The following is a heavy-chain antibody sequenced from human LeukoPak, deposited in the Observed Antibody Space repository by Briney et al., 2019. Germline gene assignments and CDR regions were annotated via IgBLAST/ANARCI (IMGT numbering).Heavy chain of an antibody. CDR2: IVVGSGNT. Sequence: ASVTVSCKASGFTFTSSAMQGVRQARGQRLEWIGWIVVGSGNTNYAQKFQERVTITRDMSTSTAYMELSSLRAEDTAVYYCARDAGLPGLLWFGEHITGYYGMDVWGPGTTVTVSS. CDR3: ARDAGLPGLLWFGEHITGYYGMDV. J-gene: IGHJ6*02. V-gene: IGHV1-58*02. CDR1: GFTFTSSA. D-gene: IGHD3-10*01.